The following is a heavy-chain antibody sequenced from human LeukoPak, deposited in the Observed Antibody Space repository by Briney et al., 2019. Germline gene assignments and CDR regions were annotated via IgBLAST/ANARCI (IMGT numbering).Heavy chain of an antibody. V-gene: IGHV3-30*03. CDR3: VRVGSVAGSDYLDY. Sequence: GGSLRLSCAASGFTFSSHGMHWVRQAPGKGLEWVAVISDDGRTEYYADSVKGRFTISRDNSKNTVSLQMNSLKTEDTAVYYCVRVGSVAGSDYLDYWGQGTLVTVSS. CDR2: ISDDGRTE. J-gene: IGHJ4*02. CDR1: GFTFSSHG. D-gene: IGHD6-19*01.